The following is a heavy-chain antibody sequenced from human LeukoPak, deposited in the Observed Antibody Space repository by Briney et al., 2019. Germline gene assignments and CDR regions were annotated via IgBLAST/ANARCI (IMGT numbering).Heavy chain of an antibody. J-gene: IGHJ4*02. D-gene: IGHD2-21*02. CDR3: ARDWGSDEAIDY. CDR1: GFTFRSYG. V-gene: IGHV3-33*01. Sequence: GRSLRLSCAASGFTFRSYGIHWVRQAPGKGLEWVAVIWHDGRNKYYADSVKGRFTISRDNSKNTVLLQMNSLRAEDTAIYYCARDWGSDEAIDYWGQGTLVTVSP. CDR2: IWHDGRNK.